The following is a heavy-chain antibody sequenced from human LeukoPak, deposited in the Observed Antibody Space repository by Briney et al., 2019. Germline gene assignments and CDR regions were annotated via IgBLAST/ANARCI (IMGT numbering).Heavy chain of an antibody. J-gene: IGHJ4*02. Sequence: KPSETLSLTCTVSGGSMSDFYWSWIRQPPGKGLEWIAYIYYSGSTYYNPSLKSRVTISVDTSKNQFSLKLSSVTAADMAVYYCARSGSSMVRGVPLDYWGQGTLVTVSS. V-gene: IGHV4-59*04. D-gene: IGHD3-10*01. CDR1: GGSMSDFY. CDR3: ARSGSSMVRGVPLDY. CDR2: IYYSGST.